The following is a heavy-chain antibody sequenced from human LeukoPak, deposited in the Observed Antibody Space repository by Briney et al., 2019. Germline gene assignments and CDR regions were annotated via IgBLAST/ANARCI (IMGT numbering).Heavy chain of an antibody. Sequence: PGGSLRLSCAASGFTVSSNYMSWVRQAPGKGLEWVSVIYSGGTTYYADSVKGRFTVSRDNSKNTLYLQMNSLRAEDTAVYYCAKGGDGDYFDYWGQGTLVTVPS. J-gene: IGHJ4*02. CDR3: AKGGDGDYFDY. D-gene: IGHD2-21*01. CDR2: IYSGGTT. V-gene: IGHV3-66*01. CDR1: GFTVSSNY.